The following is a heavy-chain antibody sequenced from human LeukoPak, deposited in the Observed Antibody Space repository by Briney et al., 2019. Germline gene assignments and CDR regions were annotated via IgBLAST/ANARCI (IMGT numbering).Heavy chain of an antibody. J-gene: IGHJ5*02. D-gene: IGHD3-22*01. Sequence: GGSLRLSCAASGFTFSSYSMNWVRQAPGKGLEWVSSISSSSSYIYYADSVKGRFTISRDNAKNSLYLQMNSLRAEDTAVYYCARDQTEYYYDSSGYYGTYNWFDPWGQGTLVTVSS. CDR2: ISSSSSYI. CDR1: GFTFSSYS. CDR3: ARDQTEYYYDSSGYYGTYNWFDP. V-gene: IGHV3-21*01.